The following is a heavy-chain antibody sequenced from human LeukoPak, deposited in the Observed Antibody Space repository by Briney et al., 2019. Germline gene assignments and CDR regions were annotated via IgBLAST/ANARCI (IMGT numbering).Heavy chain of an antibody. J-gene: IGHJ4*02. CDR3: AKRGVVIRVILVGFHKEAYYFDS. V-gene: IGHV3-23*01. CDR1: GFTFSSYA. D-gene: IGHD3-22*01. CDR2: ISGSGGST. Sequence: GGSLRLSCAASGFTFSSYAMSWVCQAPGKGLEWVSAISGSGGSTYYADSVKGRFTISRDNPKNTLYLQMNSLRAEDTAVYFCAKRGVVIRVILVGFHKEAYYFDSWGQGALVTVSS.